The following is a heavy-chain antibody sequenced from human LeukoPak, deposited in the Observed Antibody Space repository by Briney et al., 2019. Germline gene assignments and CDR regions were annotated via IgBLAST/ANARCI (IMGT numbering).Heavy chain of an antibody. J-gene: IGHJ4*02. CDR1: GYTFTSYY. D-gene: IGHD1-14*01. Sequence: ASVKVSCKASGYTFTSYYMHWVRQAPGQGLEWMGIINPSGGSTSYAQKFQGRVTMTEDTSTDTAYMELSSLRSEDTAVYYCATGVPSTTFDYWGQGTLVTVSS. CDR2: INPSGGST. CDR3: ATGVPSTTFDY. V-gene: IGHV1-46*01.